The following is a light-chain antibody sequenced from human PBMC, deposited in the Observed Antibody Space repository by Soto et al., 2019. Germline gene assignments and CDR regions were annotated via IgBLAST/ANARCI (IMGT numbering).Light chain of an antibody. CDR2: DVS. J-gene: IGLJ2*01. CDR3: SSYTGSSTVL. V-gene: IGLV2-14*01. Sequence: QSVLTQPASVSGSPGQSITISCTGTSSDIGGYDYVSWYQQYLGKAPKLMIYDVSSRPSGVSNRFSGSRSANTASLTISGLQAEDEADYYCSSYTGSSTVLFGGGTKLTVL. CDR1: SSDIGGYDY.